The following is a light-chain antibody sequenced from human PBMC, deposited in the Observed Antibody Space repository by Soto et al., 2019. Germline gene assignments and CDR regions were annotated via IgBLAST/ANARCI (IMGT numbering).Light chain of an antibody. CDR2: WAS. CDR3: QQYYTTPPYT. CDR1: QSVLYNSNNKNY. V-gene: IGKV4-1*01. J-gene: IGKJ2*01. Sequence: DIVMTQSPDSLAVSLGERATINCKSSQSVLYNSNNKNYLAWYQKKPGQPPKLLIYWASTRESGVPDRFSGSGSGTDFTLTISSLQAEDVAVYYCQQYYTTPPYTFGQGTKLEIK.